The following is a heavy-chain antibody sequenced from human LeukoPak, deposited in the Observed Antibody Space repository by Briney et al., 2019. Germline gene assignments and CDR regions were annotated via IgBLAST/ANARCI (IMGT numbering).Heavy chain of an antibody. CDR1: GFTFSSYS. D-gene: IGHD3-10*01. V-gene: IGHV3-30*03. CDR3: ARTEGIWFGELSYFDY. J-gene: IGHJ4*02. CDR2: ISYDGSNK. Sequence: GGSLRLSCAASGFTFSSYSMNWVRQAPGKGLEWVAVISYDGSNKYYADSVKGRFTISRDNSKNTLYLQMNSLRAEDTAVYYCARTEGIWFGELSYFDYWGQGTLVTVSS.